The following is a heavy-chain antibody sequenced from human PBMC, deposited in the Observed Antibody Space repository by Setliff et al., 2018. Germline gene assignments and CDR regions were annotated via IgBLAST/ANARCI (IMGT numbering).Heavy chain of an antibody. CDR1: GGSVNGFY. CDR3: ASDYYDSSGSSKDHY. D-gene: IGHD3-22*01. V-gene: IGHV4-34*01. J-gene: IGHJ4*02. Sequence: SETLSLTCAVHGGSVNGFYWSWIRQPPGKGLEWIGEINDSGVTNYNPSLKSRVNMSLDASKNQFPVKLNSVTAADTAVYYCASDYYDSSGSSKDHYWGQGTPVTVSS. CDR2: INDSGVT.